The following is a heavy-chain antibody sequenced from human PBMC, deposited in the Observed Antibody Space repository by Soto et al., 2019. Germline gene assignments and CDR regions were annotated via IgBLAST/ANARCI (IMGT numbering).Heavy chain of an antibody. D-gene: IGHD5-12*01. CDR2: IIPILGIA. CDR3: ARDGDFSSGYDSNYYYGMDV. J-gene: IGHJ6*02. Sequence: ASVKVSCKASGGTFSSYTISWVRQAPGQGLEWMGRIIPILGIANYAQKFQGRVTITADKSTSTAYMELSSLRSEDTAVYYCARDGDFSSGYDSNYYYGMDVWGQGTTVTVSS. V-gene: IGHV1-69*04. CDR1: GGTFSSYT.